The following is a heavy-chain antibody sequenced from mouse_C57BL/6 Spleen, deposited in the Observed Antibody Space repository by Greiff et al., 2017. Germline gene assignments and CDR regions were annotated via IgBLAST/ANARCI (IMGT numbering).Heavy chain of an antibody. CDR3: ARGTTVVAPYAMDY. CDR1: GYTFTSYW. Sequence: QVQLQQPGAELVKPGASVKLSCKASGYTFTSYWMHWVKQRPGRGLEWIGRVDPNSGGTKYNEKFKSKATLTVDKPSSTAYMQLSSLTSEDSAVYYCARGTTVVAPYAMDYWGQGTSVTVSS. V-gene: IGHV1-72*01. CDR2: VDPNSGGT. D-gene: IGHD1-1*01. J-gene: IGHJ4*01.